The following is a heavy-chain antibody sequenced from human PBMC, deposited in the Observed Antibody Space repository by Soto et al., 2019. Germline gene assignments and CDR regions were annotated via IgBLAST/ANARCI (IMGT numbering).Heavy chain of an antibody. J-gene: IGHJ2*01. CDR3: ARGNHRWLQLWYFDL. CDR1: GGTFSNYP. V-gene: IGHV1-69*05. D-gene: IGHD5-12*01. Sequence: QVQLVQSGAEVKKPGSSVKVSCKASGGTFSNYPISWVRQAPGQGLEWMGGIIPIFGTVNYAQKFQGRVTXTSDEYXXTAYMALSSLRSEDTAVYYCARGNHRWLQLWYFDLWGRGTLVTVSS. CDR2: IIPIFGTV.